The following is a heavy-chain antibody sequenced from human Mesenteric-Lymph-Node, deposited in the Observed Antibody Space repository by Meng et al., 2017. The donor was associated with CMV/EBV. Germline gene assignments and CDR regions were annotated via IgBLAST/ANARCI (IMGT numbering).Heavy chain of an antibody. J-gene: IGHJ4*02. CDR1: GDSVSSDNW. CDR3: ASATGYKVDY. D-gene: IGHD1-14*01. Sequence: SQTPSLTCAVSGDSVSSDNWWTWVRQPPGKGLEWIGEIHHDGTTAYNPSLRSRISFSVDKSRNQVSLHLTTVTAADTAVYYCASATGYKVDYWGQGTLVTVSS. CDR2: IHHDGTT. V-gene: IGHV4-4*02.